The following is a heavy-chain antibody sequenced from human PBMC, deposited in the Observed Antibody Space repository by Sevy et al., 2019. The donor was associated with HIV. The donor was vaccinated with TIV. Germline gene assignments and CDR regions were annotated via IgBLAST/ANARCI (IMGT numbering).Heavy chain of an antibody. CDR2: IYPGDSDT. D-gene: IGHD5-12*01. CDR1: GYSFTSYW. V-gene: IGHV5-51*01. J-gene: IGHJ4*02. Sequence: GESLKISCKGSGYSFTSYWIGWVRPMPGKGLEWMGIIYPGDSDTRYSPSFQGKVTISTDKSISTAYLQWSSVKASDTVMYYCARTMNRDGYNSVPVDYWGQGTLVTVSS. CDR3: ARTMNRDGYNSVPVDY.